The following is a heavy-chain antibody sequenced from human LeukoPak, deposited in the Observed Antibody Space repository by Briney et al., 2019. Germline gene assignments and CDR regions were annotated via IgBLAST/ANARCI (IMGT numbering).Heavy chain of an antibody. Sequence: GGSLRLSCAASGFTFDDYGMSWVCQAPGKGLEWVSGINWNGGSTGYADSVKGRFTISRDNAKSSLYLQMNSLRAEDTALYYCARREYTGFDYWGQGTLVTVSS. D-gene: IGHD6-6*01. CDR3: ARREYTGFDY. V-gene: IGHV3-20*04. J-gene: IGHJ4*02. CDR2: INWNGGST. CDR1: GFTFDDYG.